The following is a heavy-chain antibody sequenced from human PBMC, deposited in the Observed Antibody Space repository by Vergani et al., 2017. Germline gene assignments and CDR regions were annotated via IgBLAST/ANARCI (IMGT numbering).Heavy chain of an antibody. CDR2: ITNTGDST. D-gene: IGHD5-24*01. J-gene: IGHJ4*02. CDR1: VFTFCSHA. CDR3: GRGSDNYN. Sequence: EVQLLQSEGAVVQPGGSLRLSCVASVFTFCSHAMSWVRQGHGQGLEWVSSITNTGDSTHYADSVKGRFTISRDNSKNTLYLQMNSLRVEDTAVYYCGRGSDNYNWGQGTLVTVSS. V-gene: IGHV3-23*01.